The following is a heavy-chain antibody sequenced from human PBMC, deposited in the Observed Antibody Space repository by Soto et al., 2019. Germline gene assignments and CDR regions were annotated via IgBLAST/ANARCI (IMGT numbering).Heavy chain of an antibody. CDR1: GFTFSSYS. CDR2: ISSSSSYI. V-gene: IGHV3-21*01. J-gene: IGHJ4*02. CDR3: ARDSGDDFWSGTIRNFDY. D-gene: IGHD3-3*01. Sequence: EVQLVESGGGLVKPGGSLRLSCAASGFTFSSYSMNWVRQAPGKGLEWVSSISSSSSYIYYADSVKGRFIISRDNAKNSLYLQMNSLRAEDTAVYYCARDSGDDFWSGTIRNFDYWGQGTLVTVSS.